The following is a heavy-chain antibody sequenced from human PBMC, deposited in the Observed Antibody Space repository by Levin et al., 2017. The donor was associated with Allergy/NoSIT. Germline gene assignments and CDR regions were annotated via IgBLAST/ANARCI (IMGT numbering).Heavy chain of an antibody. J-gene: IGHJ5*02. CDR2: IYYDGRT. CDR3: ARRRSGHNWFDP. V-gene: IGHV4-39*01. CDR1: GDSISTSTYY. Sequence: TSETLSLTCTVSGDSISTSTYYWAWIRQPPGTGLEWIAAIYYDGRTYYYPSLKSRLTIVSDTAQNQFSLRLTSVTATDTAVYFCARRRSGHNWFDPWGQGTLVTVSS. D-gene: IGHD6-19*01.